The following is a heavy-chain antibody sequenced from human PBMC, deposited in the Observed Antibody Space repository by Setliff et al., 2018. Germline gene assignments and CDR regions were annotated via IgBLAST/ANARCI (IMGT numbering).Heavy chain of an antibody. CDR3: ARGQRYCSGGSCYYYMDV. CDR2: IYTSGST. J-gene: IGHJ6*03. CDR1: GGSISSYY. V-gene: IGHV4-4*07. D-gene: IGHD2-15*01. Sequence: SETLSLTCTVSGGSISSYYWSWIRQPAGKGLEWIGRIYTSGSTNYNPSLKSRVTMSVDTSKNQFSRKLSSVTAADTAVYYCARGQRYCSGGSCYYYMDVWGKGTTVTVSS.